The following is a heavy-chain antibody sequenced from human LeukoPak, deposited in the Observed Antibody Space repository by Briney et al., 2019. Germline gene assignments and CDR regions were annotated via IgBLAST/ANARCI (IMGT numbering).Heavy chain of an antibody. V-gene: IGHV1-2*02. CDR3: ARDSSYDFWSCYYWSGTEYFQH. CDR1: GYTFTGYY. Sequence: ASVKVSCKASGYTFTGYYMHWVRQAPGQGLEGMGWINPNSGGTNYAQKFQGRVTMTRDTSISTAYMELSRLRSDDTAVYYCARDSSYDFWSCYYWSGTEYFQHWGQGTLVTVSS. CDR2: INPNSGGT. J-gene: IGHJ1*01. D-gene: IGHD3-3*01.